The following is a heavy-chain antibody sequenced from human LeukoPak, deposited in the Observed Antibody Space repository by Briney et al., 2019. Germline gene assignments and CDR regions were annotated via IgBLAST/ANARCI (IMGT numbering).Heavy chain of an antibody. V-gene: IGHV3-9*01. D-gene: IGHD5-12*01. CDR3: AKDLSAVATIYFDY. Sequence: GGSLRLSCAASGFIVTDYNMNWVRQAPGKGLEWVSGISWNSGSIGYADSVKGRFTISRDNAKNSLYLQMNSLRAEDTALYYCAKDLSAVATIYFDYWGQGTLVTVSS. J-gene: IGHJ4*02. CDR2: ISWNSGSI. CDR1: GFIVTDYN.